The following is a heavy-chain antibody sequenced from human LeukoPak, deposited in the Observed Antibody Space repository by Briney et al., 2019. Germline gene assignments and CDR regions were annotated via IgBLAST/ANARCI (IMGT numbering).Heavy chain of an antibody. CDR1: GFTFSSCS. CDR3: ARAPRQYYDYVWGAGPHDY. V-gene: IGHV3-21*01. CDR2: VSSSSSYI. Sequence: PGGSLRLSCAASGFTFSSCSMNWVRQAPGKGLEWVSSVSSSSSYIYYADSVKGRFTISRDNAKNSLYLQMNSLRAEDTAVYYCARAPRQYYDYVWGAGPHDYWGQGTLVTVSS. J-gene: IGHJ4*02. D-gene: IGHD3-16*01.